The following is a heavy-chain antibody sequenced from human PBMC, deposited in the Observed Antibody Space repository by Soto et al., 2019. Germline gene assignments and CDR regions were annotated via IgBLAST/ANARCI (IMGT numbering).Heavy chain of an antibody. V-gene: IGHV2-5*01. CDR2: IYWNDDK. Sequence: SGPTLVNPTQTLTLTCTFSGFSLSTSGVGVGWIRQPPGKALEWPALIYWNDDKRYSPSLKSRLTITKDTSKNQVVLTMTNMDPVDTATYYCAHMPSILTGYYYYGMDVWGQGTTVTVSS. CDR3: AHMPSILTGYYYYGMDV. CDR1: GFSLSTSGVG. D-gene: IGHD3-9*01. J-gene: IGHJ6*02.